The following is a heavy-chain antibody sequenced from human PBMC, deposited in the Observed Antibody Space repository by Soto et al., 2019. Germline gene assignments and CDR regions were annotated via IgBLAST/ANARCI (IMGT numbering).Heavy chain of an antibody. D-gene: IGHD4-4*01. CDR1: GFTFSSYS. J-gene: IGHJ4*02. V-gene: IGHV3-21*01. Sequence: EVQLVESGGGLVKPGGSLRLSCAASGFTFSSYSMNWVRQAPGKGLEWVSSISSSSSYIYYADSVKCRFTISRDNAKNSLYLQMNSLRAEDKDVYYWAREGDDYSNYFDYWGQGTLVTVSS. CDR3: AREGDDYSNYFDY. CDR2: ISSSSSYI.